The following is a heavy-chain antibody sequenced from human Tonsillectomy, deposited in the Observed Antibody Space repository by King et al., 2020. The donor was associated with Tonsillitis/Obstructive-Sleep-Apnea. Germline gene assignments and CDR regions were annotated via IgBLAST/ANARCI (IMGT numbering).Heavy chain of an antibody. CDR3: ARVGYENWLDP. Sequence: VQLQESGPGLVKPSETLSLTCTVSGGSISSYYWSWIRQPPGKGLEWIGYIYYSGSTNYNPSLKSRVTISVDTSKNQFSLKLSSVTAADTAVYYCARVGYENWLDPWGKGTLVTVSS. J-gene: IGHJ5*02. D-gene: IGHD1-1*01. V-gene: IGHV4-59*01. CDR1: GGSISSYY. CDR2: IYYSGST.